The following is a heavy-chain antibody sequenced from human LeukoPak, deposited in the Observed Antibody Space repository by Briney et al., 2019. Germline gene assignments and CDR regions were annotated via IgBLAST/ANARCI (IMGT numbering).Heavy chain of an antibody. CDR2: IYYSGST. D-gene: IGHD2/OR15-2a*01. Sequence: SETLSLTCTVSGGSISSYYWSWIRQPRGKGLEWIGYIYYSGSTNYNPSLKSRVTISVDTSKNQFSLKLSSVTAADTAVYYCARALRGFLYYYYYMDVWGKGTTVTVSS. CDR3: ARALRGFLYYYYYMDV. J-gene: IGHJ6*03. CDR1: GGSISSYY. V-gene: IGHV4-59*01.